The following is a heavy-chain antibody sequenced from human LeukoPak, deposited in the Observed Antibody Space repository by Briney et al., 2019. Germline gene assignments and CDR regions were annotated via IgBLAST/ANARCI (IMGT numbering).Heavy chain of an antibody. D-gene: IGHD2-21*02. V-gene: IGHV3-7*03. CDR1: GFTFSSYW. CDR2: IKQDGSEK. J-gene: IGHJ3*02. Sequence: GGSLRLSCAASGFTFSSYWMSWVRPAPGKGLEWVANIKQDGSEKYYVDSVKGRFTISRDNAKNSLYLQMNSLRAEDTAVYYCARVTAMGRYAFDIWGQGTMVTVSS. CDR3: ARVTAMGRYAFDI.